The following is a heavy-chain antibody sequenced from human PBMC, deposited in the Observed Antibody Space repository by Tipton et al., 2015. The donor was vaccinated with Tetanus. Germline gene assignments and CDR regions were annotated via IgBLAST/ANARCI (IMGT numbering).Heavy chain of an antibody. J-gene: IGHJ6*02. CDR2: IYYSGST. Sequence: LRLSCTVSGGSISSSSYYWGWIRQPPGKGLEWIGSIYYSGSTYYNPPLKSRVTISVDTSKNQFSLKLSSVTAADTAVYYCARHRGSPSRRGSYGMDVWGQGTTVTVSS. CDR3: ARHRGSPSRRGSYGMDV. V-gene: IGHV4-39*01. CDR1: GGSISSSSYY. D-gene: IGHD6-13*01.